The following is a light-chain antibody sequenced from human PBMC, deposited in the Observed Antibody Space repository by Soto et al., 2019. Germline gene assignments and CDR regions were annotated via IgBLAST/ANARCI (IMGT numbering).Light chain of an antibody. CDR2: DAS. CDR1: QSIGTW. V-gene: IGKV1-5*01. CDR3: QQYATYAPRT. Sequence: DIQLTQSPSTLSASVGDRITITCRASQSIGTWLAWYQHRPGEGPKLLIHDASSLESGVPSRFSGSGSATEFSLTIISLESGDSGTYHCQQYATYAPRTFGQGTKVEIK. J-gene: IGKJ1*01.